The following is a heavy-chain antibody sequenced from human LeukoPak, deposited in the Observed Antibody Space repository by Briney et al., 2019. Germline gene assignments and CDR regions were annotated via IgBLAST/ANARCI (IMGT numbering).Heavy chain of an antibody. CDR1: GGSISSYY. D-gene: IGHD6-19*01. Sequence: SETLSLTCTVSGGSISSYYWSWIRQPPGKGLEWIGYIYYSGSTNYNPPLKSRVTISVDTSKNQFSLKLSSVTAADTAVYYCARAVAVAGTGIDYWGQGTLVTVSS. V-gene: IGHV4-59*01. J-gene: IGHJ4*02. CDR3: ARAVAVAGTGIDY. CDR2: IYYSGST.